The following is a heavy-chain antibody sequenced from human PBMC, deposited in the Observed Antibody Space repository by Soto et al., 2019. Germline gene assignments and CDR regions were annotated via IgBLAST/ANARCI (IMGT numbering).Heavy chain of an antibody. CDR2: FDPEDGET. CDR1: GYTLTELS. J-gene: IGHJ6*02. Sequence: GASVKVSCKVSGYTLTELSMHWVRQAPGKGLEWMGGFDPEDGETIYAQKFQGRVTMTEDTSTDTAYMELSSLRSEDTAVYYCAKDKIPGPITIFGVVIIMSHGMDVWGQGTTVTVSS. CDR3: AKDKIPGPITIFGVVIIMSHGMDV. V-gene: IGHV1-24*01. D-gene: IGHD3-3*01.